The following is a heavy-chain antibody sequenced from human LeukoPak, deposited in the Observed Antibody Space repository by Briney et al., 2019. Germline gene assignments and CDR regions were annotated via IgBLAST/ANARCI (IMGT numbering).Heavy chain of an antibody. CDR3: AREDDRTTGTTTGFDY. CDR1: GGSISSGGYY. V-gene: IGHV4-30-2*05. J-gene: IGHJ4*02. CDR2: IYHSGST. D-gene: IGHD1-1*01. Sequence: SETLSLTCTVSGGSISSGGYYWSWIRQPPGKGLEWIGYIYHSGSTYYNPSLKSRVTISVDTSKNQFSLKLSSVTAADTAVYYCAREDDRTTGTTTGFDYWGQGTLVTVSS.